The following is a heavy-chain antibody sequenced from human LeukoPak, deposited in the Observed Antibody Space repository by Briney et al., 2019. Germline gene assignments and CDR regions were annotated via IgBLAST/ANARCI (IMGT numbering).Heavy chain of an antibody. CDR1: GYTFASYY. V-gene: IGHV1-2*02. CDR2: INPNSGGT. J-gene: IGHJ4*02. CDR3: AIDYY. Sequence: ASVKVSCKASGYTFASYYMHWVRQAPGQGLEWMGWINPNSGGTNYAQKFQGRVTITADKSTSTAYMELSSLRSEDTAVYYCAIDYYWGQGTLVTVSS.